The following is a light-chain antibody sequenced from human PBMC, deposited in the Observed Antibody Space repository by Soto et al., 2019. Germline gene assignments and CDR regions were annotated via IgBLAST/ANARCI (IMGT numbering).Light chain of an antibody. V-gene: IGKV3-15*01. Sequence: EIVMTQSPATLSVSPGERATLSCRASQSVSSNLAWYQQKPGQAPRLLIYGASTRATGIPARFSGSGSGTEFSLTISSLQSEDFAVYYCQQYHRWPPLTFGGGKKVEIK. CDR2: GAS. CDR1: QSVSSN. CDR3: QQYHRWPPLT. J-gene: IGKJ4*01.